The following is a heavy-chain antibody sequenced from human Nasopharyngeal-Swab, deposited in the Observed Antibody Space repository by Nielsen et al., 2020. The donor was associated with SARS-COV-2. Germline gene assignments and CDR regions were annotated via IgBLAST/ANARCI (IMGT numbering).Heavy chain of an antibody. V-gene: IGHV2-70*11. D-gene: IGHD6-25*01. CDR1: GFSLRPSGMC. Sequence: SGPTLVQPTQPLTLTCTFSGFSLRPSGMCVSWIRQPPGKALEWLARIDWDDDKYYSTSLKTRLTISKDTSKNQVVLTMTNMDPVDTATYYCARIPFAADYYYYGMDVWGQGTTVSVSS. CDR2: IDWDDDK. CDR3: ARIPFAADYYYYGMDV. J-gene: IGHJ6*02.